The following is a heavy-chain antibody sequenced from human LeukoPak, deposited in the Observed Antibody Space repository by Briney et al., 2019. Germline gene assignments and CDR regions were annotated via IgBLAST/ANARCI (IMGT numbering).Heavy chain of an antibody. CDR2: INHSGST. J-gene: IGHJ3*02. Sequence: PSETLSLTCAVYGGSFSGYYWSWIRQPPGKGLEWIGEINHSGSTNYNPSLKSRVTISVDTSKNQFSLKLSSVTAADTAAYYCAMPDLTYCGGDCYSSPAFDIWGQGTMVTVSS. D-gene: IGHD2-21*02. V-gene: IGHV4-34*01. CDR1: GGSFSGYY. CDR3: AMPDLTYCGGDCYSSPAFDI.